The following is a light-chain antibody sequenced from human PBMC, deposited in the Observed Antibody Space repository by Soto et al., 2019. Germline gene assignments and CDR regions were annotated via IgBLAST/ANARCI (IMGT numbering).Light chain of an antibody. Sequence: EIVVTQSPGTLSLFPGERATLSCRASQSISNNYLAWYQQKPGQAPRLLIHGASNRATGIPDRFSGAGSGTEFKLTIRRLEPYDFAVHYCHQYGSAQAWTFGQGTKVEIK. V-gene: IGKV3-20*01. CDR3: HQYGSAQAWT. CDR2: GAS. J-gene: IGKJ1*01. CDR1: QSISNNY.